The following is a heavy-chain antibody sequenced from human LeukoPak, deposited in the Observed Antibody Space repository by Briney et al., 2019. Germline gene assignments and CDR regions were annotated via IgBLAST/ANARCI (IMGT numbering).Heavy chain of an antibody. V-gene: IGHV4-39*01. CDR1: GGSISSSSHF. Sequence: ASETLSLTCTVYGGSISSSSHFWGWIRQPPGKGLEWIGSIYYSGSTYYNPSLESRVTISVDTSKNQFSLKVASVTAADTAVYYCARRGGPSGTYYFNSWGQGTLVTVSS. D-gene: IGHD1-26*01. J-gene: IGHJ4*02. CDR2: IYYSGST. CDR3: ARRGGPSGTYYFNS.